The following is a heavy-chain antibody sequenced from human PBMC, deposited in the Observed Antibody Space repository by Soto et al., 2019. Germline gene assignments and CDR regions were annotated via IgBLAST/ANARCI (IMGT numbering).Heavy chain of an antibody. Sequence: SETLSLTCTVSGGSISSYYWSWIRQPPGKGLEWIGDIYYSGSTNHNPSLKSRVTISIDTSKNQFSLKLSSVTAADTAVYYCPRGYCSSTICHYFYGMDVWGQGTPLTVSS. CDR2: IYYSGST. CDR1: GGSISSYY. J-gene: IGHJ6*02. V-gene: IGHV4-59*01. CDR3: PRGYCSSTICHYFYGMDV. D-gene: IGHD2-2*01.